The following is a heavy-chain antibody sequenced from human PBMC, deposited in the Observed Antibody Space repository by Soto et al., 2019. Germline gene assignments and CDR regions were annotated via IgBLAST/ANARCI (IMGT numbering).Heavy chain of an antibody. CDR1: GGTFSSYT. Sequence: QVQLVQSGAEVKKPGSSVKVSCKASGGTFSSYTISWVRQAPGQGLEWMGRIIPILGIANYAQKFQGRVPITADKSTSTADMELSSLRSEDTAVYYCARVLSAYDSSGYNNYWGQGTLVTVSS. J-gene: IGHJ4*02. CDR3: ARVLSAYDSSGYNNY. D-gene: IGHD3-22*01. CDR2: IIPILGIA. V-gene: IGHV1-69*02.